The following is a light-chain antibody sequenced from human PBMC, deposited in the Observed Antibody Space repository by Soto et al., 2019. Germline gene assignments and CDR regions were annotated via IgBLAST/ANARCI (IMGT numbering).Light chain of an antibody. CDR3: QQYGSSLWT. V-gene: IGKV3-20*01. J-gene: IGKJ1*01. Sequence: EIVMTQSPATLSVSPGERATLSCRASRSVHNYLAWYQQKPGQAPRLLIYGASSRATGIPDRFSGSGSGTDFTLTISRLEPEDFAVYYCQQYGSSLWTFGQGTKVDIK. CDR1: RSVHNY. CDR2: GAS.